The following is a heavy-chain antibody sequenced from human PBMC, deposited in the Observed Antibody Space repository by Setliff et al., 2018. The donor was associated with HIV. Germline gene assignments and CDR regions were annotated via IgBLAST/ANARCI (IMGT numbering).Heavy chain of an antibody. J-gene: IGHJ5*02. V-gene: IGHV4-61*02. CDR1: NGSISSGTFY. D-gene: IGHD6-6*01. CDR2: INTSGGT. Sequence: TLSLTCTVSNGSISSGTFYWNWIRQPAGKGLEWIGRINTSGGTYYNPSLKSRVTISVDTSKNQFSLKLSSVTAADTAVYYCARVSRGGSSPGWFDPWGQGTLVTVSS. CDR3: ARVSRGGSSPGWFDP.